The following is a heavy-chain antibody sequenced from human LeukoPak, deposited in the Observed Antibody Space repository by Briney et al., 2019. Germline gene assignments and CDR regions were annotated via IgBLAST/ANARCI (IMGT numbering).Heavy chain of an antibody. D-gene: IGHD5-12*01. CDR2: ISSSSSYI. CDR3: ARETGDRGYSGYGIDY. CDR1: GFTFTNYA. V-gene: IGHV3-21*01. J-gene: IGHJ4*02. Sequence: GGSLRLSCAVSGFTFTNYAMSWVRQAPGKGLEWVSSISSSSSYIYYADSVKGRFTISRDNAKKSVYLQMNSLRAEDTAVYYCARETGDRGYSGYGIDYWGQGTLVTVSS.